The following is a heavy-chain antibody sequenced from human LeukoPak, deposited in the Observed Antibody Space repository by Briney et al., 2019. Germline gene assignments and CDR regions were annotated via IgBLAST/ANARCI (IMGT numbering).Heavy chain of an antibody. D-gene: IGHD3-22*01. CDR2: IYYSGST. CDR1: GFTFSDYY. V-gene: IGHV4-59*01. Sequence: GSLRLSCAASGFTFSDYYMSWIRQPPGKGLEWIGYIYYSGSTSYNPSFKSRVTISVDTSKNQFSLKLRSVTVADTAVYYCVRDHYYDSSGYTFRHWGQGTLVTVSS. CDR3: VRDHYYDSSGYTFRH. J-gene: IGHJ1*01.